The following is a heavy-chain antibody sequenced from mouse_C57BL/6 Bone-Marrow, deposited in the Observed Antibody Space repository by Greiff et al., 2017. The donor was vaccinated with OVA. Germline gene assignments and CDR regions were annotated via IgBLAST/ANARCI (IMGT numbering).Heavy chain of an antibody. CDR1: GYTFTSYW. V-gene: IGHV1-69*01. J-gene: IGHJ2*01. D-gene: IGHD1-1*01. CDR3: ARSRVYGLFDY. Sequence: QVQLQQPGAELVMPGASVKLSCKASGYTFTSYWMHWVKQRPGQGLEWIGEIDPSDSYTNYNQKFKGKSTLTVDKSSSTAYMQLSSLTSEDSAVYYCARSRVYGLFDYWGQGTTRTVSS. CDR2: IDPSDSYT.